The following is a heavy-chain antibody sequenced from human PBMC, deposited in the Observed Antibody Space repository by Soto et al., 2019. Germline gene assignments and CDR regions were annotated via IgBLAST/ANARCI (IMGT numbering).Heavy chain of an antibody. J-gene: IGHJ4*02. Sequence: GGSLRLSCAASGFTFSSYAMHWVRQAPGKGLEYVSAISSNGGSTYYANSVKGRFTISRDNSKNTLYLQMGSLRAEDMAVYSCARSPLLWFGELLYYFDYWGQGTLVTVSS. D-gene: IGHD3-10*01. CDR3: ARSPLLWFGELLYYFDY. CDR1: GFTFSSYA. V-gene: IGHV3-64*01. CDR2: ISSNGGST.